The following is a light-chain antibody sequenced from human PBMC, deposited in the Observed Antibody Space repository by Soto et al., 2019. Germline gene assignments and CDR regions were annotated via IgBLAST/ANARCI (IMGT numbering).Light chain of an antibody. V-gene: IGKV1D-12*01. CDR3: QQDNSFPRT. CDR2: AAS. CDR1: QAISTW. Sequence: DIQMTQSPSSVSASVGDRVTITCRASQAISTWLAWYQQKPGKAPKLLIYAASNLQTGVPSRFSGSGSGTAFTLTISSLQPEDFATYYCQQDNSFPRTFGQGTKVEIK. J-gene: IGKJ1*01.